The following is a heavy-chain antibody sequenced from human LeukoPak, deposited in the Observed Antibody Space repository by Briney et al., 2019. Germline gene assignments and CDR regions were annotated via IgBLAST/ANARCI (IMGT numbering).Heavy chain of an antibody. CDR1: GDSISPYY. CDR3: ARHGFGSGTPYWYWYMDV. CDR2: IYYSGNT. V-gene: IGHV4-59*01. D-gene: IGHD3-10*01. Sequence: SETLSLTCTVSGDSISPYYWTWIRQPPGKRLEWIGGIYYSGNTNYNPSLKSRVTLSVDTSKKQFSLKLRSVTAADTAVYYCARHGFGSGTPYWYWYMDVWGKGTTVTVSS. J-gene: IGHJ6*03.